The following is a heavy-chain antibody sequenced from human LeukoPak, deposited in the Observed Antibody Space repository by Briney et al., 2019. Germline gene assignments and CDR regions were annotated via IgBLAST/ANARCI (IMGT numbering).Heavy chain of an antibody. Sequence: GGSLRLPCGASGLTHSRNYMLWAPQAPGKGLEWCPDIYSGGSTYFAESVKGRFTISRDNCKSTAYLQMNSARADERAVHCCANRMIYSHGWQPAVIDAFNVWGQGTMVTVSS. CDR1: GLTHSRNY. CDR2: IYSGGST. D-gene: IGHD3/OR15-3a*01. J-gene: IGHJ3*01. V-gene: IGHV3-53*01. CDR3: ANRMIYSHGWQPAVIDAFNV.